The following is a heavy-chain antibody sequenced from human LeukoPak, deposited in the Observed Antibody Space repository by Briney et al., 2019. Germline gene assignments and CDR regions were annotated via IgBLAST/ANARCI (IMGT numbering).Heavy chain of an antibody. CDR3: ARRYGDLYFDY. D-gene: IGHD4-17*01. Sequence: PSETLSLTCTVSGGSIGSSYYYWGWIRQPPGRGLEWIGSIYYSGSTYYNPSLKSRVTISEDTSKNQFSLKLNSVTAADAAVYYCARRYGDLYFDYWGQGTLVTVSS. V-gene: IGHV4-39*01. J-gene: IGHJ4*02. CDR1: GGSIGSSYYY. CDR2: IYYSGST.